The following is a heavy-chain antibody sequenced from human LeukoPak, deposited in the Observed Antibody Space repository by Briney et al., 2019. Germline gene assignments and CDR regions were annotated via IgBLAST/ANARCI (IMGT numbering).Heavy chain of an antibody. CDR3: ARGGYSYADLFYFDY. CDR2: IYYSGST. J-gene: IGHJ4*02. Sequence: PSETLSLTCTVSGGSISGYYWSWIRQPPGKGLEWIGYIYYSGSTYYNPSLKSRVTISVDTSKNQFSLKLSSVTAADTAVYYCARGGYSYADLFYFDYWGQGTLVTVSS. CDR1: GGSISGYY. V-gene: IGHV4-59*12. D-gene: IGHD5-18*01.